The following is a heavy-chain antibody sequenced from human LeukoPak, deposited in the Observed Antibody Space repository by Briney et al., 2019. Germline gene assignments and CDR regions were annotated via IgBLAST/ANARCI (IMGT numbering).Heavy chain of an antibody. V-gene: IGHV3-74*01. D-gene: IGHD6-13*01. CDR3: VRIAAAGPS. J-gene: IGHJ5*02. CDR1: GFTFSSYW. Sequence: PGGSLRLSCTASGFTFSSYWMHWVRHAPGKGLVWVPRVNSDGTSTSYADSVTGRFTISRDNAKNTLYLQINSLTAEDTAVYYCVRIAAAGPSWGRGTLVTVSS. CDR2: VNSDGTST.